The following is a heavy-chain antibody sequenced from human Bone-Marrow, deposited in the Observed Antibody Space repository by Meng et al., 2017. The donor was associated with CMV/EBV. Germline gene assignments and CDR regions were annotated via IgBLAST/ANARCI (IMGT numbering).Heavy chain of an antibody. Sequence: GESLKISCAASGFTFSSYEMNWVRQAPGKGLEWVSYISSSGSTTHYADSVKGRFTISRDNAKNSLYLQMNSLRAEDTAVYYCAGVDIVATSFDYWGQGTLVTVSS. CDR3: AGVDIVATSFDY. CDR1: GFTFSSYE. V-gene: IGHV3-48*03. D-gene: IGHD5-12*01. CDR2: ISSSGSTT. J-gene: IGHJ4*02.